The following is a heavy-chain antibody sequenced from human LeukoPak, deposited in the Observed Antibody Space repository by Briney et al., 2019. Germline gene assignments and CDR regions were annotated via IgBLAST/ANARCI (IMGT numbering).Heavy chain of an antibody. V-gene: IGHV3-48*04. CDR1: GFTFSSYS. CDR3: ARDSGRGAVLLWFGELDY. D-gene: IGHD3-10*01. Sequence: PGGSLRLSCAASGFTFSSYSMNWVRQAPGKGLEWVSYISSSSSTIYYADSVKGRFTISRDNAKNSLYLQMNSLRAEDAAVYYCARDSGRGAVLLWFGELDYWSQGTLVTVSS. CDR2: ISSSSSTI. J-gene: IGHJ4*02.